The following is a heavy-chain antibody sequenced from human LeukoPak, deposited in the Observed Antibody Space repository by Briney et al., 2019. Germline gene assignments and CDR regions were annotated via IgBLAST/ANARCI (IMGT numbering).Heavy chain of an antibody. D-gene: IGHD1-26*01. CDR2: IYYSGST. V-gene: IGHV4-59*01. CDR3: ARTRGGTYWYYFDH. CDR1: GGSISSYY. J-gene: IGHJ4*02. Sequence: SETLSLTCTVSGGSISSYYWSWIRQPPGKGLEWIGYIYYSGSTNYNPSLKSRVTISVDTSKNQFSLKLSSVTAADTAVYYCARTRGGTYWYYFDHWGQGTLVTVSS.